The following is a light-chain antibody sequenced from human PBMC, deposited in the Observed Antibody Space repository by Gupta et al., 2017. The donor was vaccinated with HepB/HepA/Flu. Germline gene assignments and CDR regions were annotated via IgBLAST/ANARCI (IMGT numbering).Light chain of an antibody. CDR3: NSRDSSGNPNWV. CDR1: SLRSYY. Sequence: SSELPQDLAVSVALGQTVRITCHGDSLRSYYASWYQQKPGQAPVLVIYGKNNRPSGIPDRFSGSNSGNTASLTITGTQAEDEADYYCNSRDSSGNPNWVFGGGTKLTVL. CDR2: GKN. J-gene: IGLJ3*02. V-gene: IGLV3-19*01.